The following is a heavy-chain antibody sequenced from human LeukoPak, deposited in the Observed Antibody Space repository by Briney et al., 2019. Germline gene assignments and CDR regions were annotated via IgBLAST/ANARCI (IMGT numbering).Heavy chain of an antibody. CDR3: ARGTAAMRSLGFDP. J-gene: IGHJ5*02. CDR1: GYTFTSYA. Sequence: GASVKVSCKASGYTFTSYAMNWVRQAPGQGLEWMGWINTNTGNPTYAQGFTGQFVFSLDTSVSTAYLQISSLKAEDTAVYYCARGTAAMRSLGFDPWGQGTLVTVSS. V-gene: IGHV7-4-1*02. D-gene: IGHD2-2*01. CDR2: INTNTGNP.